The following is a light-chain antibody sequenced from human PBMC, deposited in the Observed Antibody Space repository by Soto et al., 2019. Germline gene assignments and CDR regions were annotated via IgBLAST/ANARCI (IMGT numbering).Light chain of an antibody. CDR3: MQALQTPYT. V-gene: IGKV2-28*01. CDR1: QSLLHSNGYNY. Sequence: DLVMTQSPLSLPVTPGEPASISCRSSQSLLHSNGYNYLDWYLQKPGQSPQLLIYLGSNRASGVPERFSGSGSGTDFTLKISRVEAEDVGVYYCMQALQTPYTFGQGTKLAIK. CDR2: LGS. J-gene: IGKJ2*01.